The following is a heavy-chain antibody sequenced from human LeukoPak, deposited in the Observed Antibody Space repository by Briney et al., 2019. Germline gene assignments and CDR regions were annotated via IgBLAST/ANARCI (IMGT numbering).Heavy chain of an antibody. Sequence: GGSLRLSCAASGXSFSTYGMHWVRQAPGKGLECVAVLSYDGSNEYYTDSVKGRFTISRDNSKNTLYLQMNSLRAEDTAVYYCAKAESLYYYYGMDVWGQGTTVTVSS. J-gene: IGHJ6*02. CDR3: AKAESLYYYYGMDV. V-gene: IGHV3-30*18. CDR2: LSYDGSNE. CDR1: GXSFSTYG.